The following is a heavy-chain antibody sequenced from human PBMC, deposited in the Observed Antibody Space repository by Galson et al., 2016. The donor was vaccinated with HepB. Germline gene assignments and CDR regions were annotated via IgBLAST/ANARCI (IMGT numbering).Heavy chain of an antibody. Sequence: QSGAEVKKPGESLKISCKGSGYRFTSYYIAWVRQVPGKGLEYMGIIYPGDSDIRFSPSFQGQVTISADKSINTAYLQWSALRASDTAMYYCARAIPDSEGYALYYLDYWGQGTQVTVSS. CDR2: IYPGDSDI. J-gene: IGHJ4*02. CDR1: GYRFTSYY. V-gene: IGHV5-51*01. CDR3: ARAIPDSEGYALYYLDY. D-gene: IGHD5-24*01.